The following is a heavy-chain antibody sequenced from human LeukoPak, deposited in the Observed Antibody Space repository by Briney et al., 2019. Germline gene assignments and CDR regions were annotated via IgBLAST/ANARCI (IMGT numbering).Heavy chain of an antibody. J-gene: IGHJ4*02. Sequence: PSETLSLTCTVSGGSISSSSYYWGWIRQPPGKGLEWIGSIYYSGSTYYNPSLKSRVTISVDTSKYQFSLKLSSVTAADTAVYYCARQSRITMVRGRTYYFDYWGQGTLVTVSS. CDR2: IYYSGST. V-gene: IGHV4-39*01. CDR1: GGSISSSSYY. D-gene: IGHD3-10*01. CDR3: ARQSRITMVRGRTYYFDY.